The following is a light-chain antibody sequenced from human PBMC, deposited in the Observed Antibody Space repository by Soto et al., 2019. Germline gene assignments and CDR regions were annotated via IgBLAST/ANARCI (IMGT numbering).Light chain of an antibody. CDR1: QSVFNNH. J-gene: IGKJ1*01. CDR3: QQYGSSPTT. CDR2: GAS. Sequence: EIVLTQSPGTLSLSPGERATLSCRASQSVFNNHIGWYQQKPGQAPRRLIFGASFRATGIPDRFSGSGSGTDFTLTISRLEPEDFAVYYCQQYGSSPTTFGQGTKVDIK. V-gene: IGKV3-20*01.